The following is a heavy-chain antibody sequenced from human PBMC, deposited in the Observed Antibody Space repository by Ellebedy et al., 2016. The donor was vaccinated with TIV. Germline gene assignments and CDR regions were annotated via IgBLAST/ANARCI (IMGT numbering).Heavy chain of an antibody. Sequence: GESLKISCAASGFTFSNYWMHWVRQAPGRGLEWVANIKQDESEKYYVDSVKGRFTISRDNAKNSLYLQMNSLRVEDTAVYYCGRAMDVWGKGTMVTVSS. CDR3: GRAMDV. J-gene: IGHJ6*04. V-gene: IGHV3-7*01. CDR1: GFTFSNYW. CDR2: IKQDESEK.